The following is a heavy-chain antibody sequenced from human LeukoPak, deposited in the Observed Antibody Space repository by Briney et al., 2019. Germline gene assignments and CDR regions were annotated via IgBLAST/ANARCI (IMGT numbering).Heavy chain of an antibody. CDR2: ISGYDGNT. V-gene: IGHV1-18*01. CDR1: GYSFTSYG. CDR3: ARAPGTAVDAFDI. D-gene: IGHD6-19*01. J-gene: IGHJ3*02. Sequence: ASVKVSCKASGYSFTSYGVSWVRQAPGQELERMGWISGYDGNTNYAQKLQGRVTMTTDTSTSTAYMELRSLRSDDTAVYYCARAPGTAVDAFDIWGQGTMVTVSS.